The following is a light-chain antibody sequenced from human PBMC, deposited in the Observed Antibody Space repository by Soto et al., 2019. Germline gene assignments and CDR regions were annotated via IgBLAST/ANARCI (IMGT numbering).Light chain of an antibody. J-gene: IGLJ1*01. CDR3: SSYTTRNTEV. Sequence: QSVLTQPVSVSGSPGQSISISCIGTSSDVGAFNYVSWYQHHPGKAPQLIIYDVTSRPSGVSNRFSASKSGNTASLTISGLQAEDEADYYCSSYTTRNTEVFGTGTKVTVL. CDR2: DVT. CDR1: SSDVGAFNY. V-gene: IGLV2-14*03.